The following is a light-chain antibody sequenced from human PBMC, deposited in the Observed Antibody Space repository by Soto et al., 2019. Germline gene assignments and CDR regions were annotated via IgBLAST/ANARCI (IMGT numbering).Light chain of an antibody. Sequence: EIVMTQSPATLSVSPGERATLSCRASQSVSSNLAWYQQKPGQAPRLLIYGASTRATGIPARFSGSGSGTEFTLTISSLPFEDFAVYYCQQYNNWWTFGQGTKVEIK. J-gene: IGKJ1*01. CDR1: QSVSSN. CDR2: GAS. V-gene: IGKV3-15*01. CDR3: QQYNNWWT.